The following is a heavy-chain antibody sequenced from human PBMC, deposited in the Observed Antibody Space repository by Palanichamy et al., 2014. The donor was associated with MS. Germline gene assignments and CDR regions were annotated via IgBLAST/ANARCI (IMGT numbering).Heavy chain of an antibody. CDR1: GFTFSSYS. Sequence: EVQLVESGGGLVKPGGSLRLSCAASGFTFSSYSMNWVRQAPGEGLEWVSSISSSSTYIYHADLVRGRFTISRDNAKNSLYLQMNSLSAEDTAVYYCARGSMGQFDYWGQGTLVTVSS. D-gene: IGHD2-8*01. CDR2: ISSSSTYI. CDR3: ARGSMGQFDY. V-gene: IGHV3-21*01. J-gene: IGHJ4*02.